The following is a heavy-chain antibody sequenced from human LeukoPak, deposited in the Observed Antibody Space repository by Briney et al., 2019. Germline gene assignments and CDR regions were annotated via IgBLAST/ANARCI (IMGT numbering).Heavy chain of an antibody. CDR2: IRYDGNDK. CDR3: AKDSLPGGDKSY. J-gene: IGHJ4*02. V-gene: IGHV3-30*02. CDR1: GFTFSGFG. D-gene: IGHD4-17*01. Sequence: GGSLRLSCAASGFTFSGFGMHWVRQAPGKGLEWVTFIRYDGNDKYYADSVKGRFTISRDNSKNTLYLQMNSLRADDTAVYYCAKDSLPGGDKSYWGQGTLVTVSS.